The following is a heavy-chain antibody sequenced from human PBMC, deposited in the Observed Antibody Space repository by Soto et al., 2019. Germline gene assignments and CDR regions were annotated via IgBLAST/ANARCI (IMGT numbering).Heavy chain of an antibody. CDR3: AKSPPAVAGYFDY. Sequence: QVPLVESGGGVVQPGRSLRLSCAASGFTFSSSGMHWVRQAPGKGLEWVAVTSFDGSSGYYADSVRGRFTISRDNSHNTLYLKMHSLRAEDTAVYYCAKSPPAVAGYFDYWGPGTLVTVSS. D-gene: IGHD6-19*01. J-gene: IGHJ4*02. CDR1: GFTFSSSG. CDR2: TSFDGSSG. V-gene: IGHV3-30*18.